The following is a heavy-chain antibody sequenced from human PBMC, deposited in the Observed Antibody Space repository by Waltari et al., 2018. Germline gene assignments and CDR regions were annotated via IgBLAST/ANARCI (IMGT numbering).Heavy chain of an antibody. CDR3: VTWGDLGNF. Sequence: EVQLVESGGGLVQPGGSLRLSGAGSGFSFNNYWMSWLRQAQWKGLEWVAHINQDGSEIYYVDSVKGRFSISRDNAKKSLYLQMNSLRGDDTAVFYCVTWGDLGNFWGQGTLVTVSA. J-gene: IGHJ4*02. CDR1: GFSFNNYW. D-gene: IGHD7-27*01. V-gene: IGHV3-7*01. CDR2: INQDGSEI.